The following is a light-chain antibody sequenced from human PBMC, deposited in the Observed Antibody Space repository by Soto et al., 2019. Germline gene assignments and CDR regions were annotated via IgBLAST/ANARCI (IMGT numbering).Light chain of an antibody. Sequence: EVVMTQSPATLSVSPGEGVTLSCRANQGIGDTLAWYQHKPGQTPRLLIYDTSTRATGVPARFSGSRSGPEFTPPLKRLPSEGLAIYYLQTLKNLPPTFRGGTKVESK. V-gene: IGKV3-15*01. CDR3: QTLKNLPPT. CDR2: DTS. CDR1: QGIGDT. J-gene: IGKJ4*01.